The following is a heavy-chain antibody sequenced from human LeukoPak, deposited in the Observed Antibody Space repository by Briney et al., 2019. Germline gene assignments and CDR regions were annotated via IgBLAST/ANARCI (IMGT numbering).Heavy chain of an antibody. D-gene: IGHD6-13*01. CDR2: ISSSSSYI. J-gene: IGHJ4*02. CDR1: EFTFSSYS. Sequence: GGSLRLSCAASEFTFSSYSMNWVRQAPGKGLEWVSSISSSSSYIYYADSVKGRFTISRDNAKNSLYLQMNSLRAEDTAVYYCARSLTAASYYFDYWGQGTLVTVSS. V-gene: IGHV3-21*01. CDR3: ARSLTAASYYFDY.